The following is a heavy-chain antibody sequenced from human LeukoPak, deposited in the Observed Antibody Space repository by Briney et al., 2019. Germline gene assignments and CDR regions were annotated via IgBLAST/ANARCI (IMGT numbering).Heavy chain of an antibody. Sequence: GGSLRLSCAASGFTFSSYAMSWVRQAPGKGLEWVALISYDGINKYYADSVKGRFTISRDNSKNTLYLLMHSLRPEDTAVYYCAREAYDSSAYYFDYWGQGALVTVSS. CDR1: GFTFSSYA. J-gene: IGHJ4*02. CDR2: ISYDGINK. V-gene: IGHV3-30-3*01. CDR3: AREAYDSSAYYFDY. D-gene: IGHD3-22*01.